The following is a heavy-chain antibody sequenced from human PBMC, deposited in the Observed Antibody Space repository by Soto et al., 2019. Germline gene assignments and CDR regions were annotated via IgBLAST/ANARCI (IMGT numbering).Heavy chain of an antibody. V-gene: IGHV4-59*01. CDR2: IYYSGST. CDR3: ARVVPYYYYYMDV. Sequence: PSETLSLTCTVSGGSISSYYWSWIRQPPGKGLEWIGYIYYSGSTNYNPSLESRVTISVDTSKNQFSLKLSSVTAADTAVYYCARVVPYYYYYMDVWGKGTTVTVSS. J-gene: IGHJ6*03. CDR1: GGSISSYY. D-gene: IGHD3-16*02.